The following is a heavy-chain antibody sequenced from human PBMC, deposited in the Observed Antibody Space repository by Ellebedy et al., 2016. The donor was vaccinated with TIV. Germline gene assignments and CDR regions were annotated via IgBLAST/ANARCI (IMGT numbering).Heavy chain of an antibody. CDR1: GYTFTGYY. D-gene: IGHD6-13*01. Sequence: ASVKVSXKASGYTFTGYYMHWVRQAPGQGLEWMGWINPNSGGTNYAQKFQGRVTMTRDTSISTAYMELSRLRSDDTAVYYCARGVGQQLATNYYYYGMDVWGQGTTVTVSS. CDR2: INPNSGGT. V-gene: IGHV1-2*02. J-gene: IGHJ6*02. CDR3: ARGVGQQLATNYYYYGMDV.